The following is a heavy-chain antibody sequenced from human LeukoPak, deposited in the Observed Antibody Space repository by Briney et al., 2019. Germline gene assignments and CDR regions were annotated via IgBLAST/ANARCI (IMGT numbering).Heavy chain of an antibody. CDR3: AKTSLSDPSGHYYYMDV. CDR1: GFTFSSYG. CDR2: ISGSGGST. D-gene: IGHD3-3*01. J-gene: IGHJ6*03. V-gene: IGHV3-23*01. Sequence: GGSLRLSCAASGFTFSSYGMSWVRQAPGKGLEWVSAISGSGGSTYYADSVKARFTISRDNSQNTVSLQLNNLRIEDTALYYCAKTSLSDPSGHYYYMDVWGKGTTVTVSS.